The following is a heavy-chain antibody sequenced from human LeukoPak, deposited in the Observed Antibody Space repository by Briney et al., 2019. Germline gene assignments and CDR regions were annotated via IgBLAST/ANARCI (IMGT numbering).Heavy chain of an antibody. V-gene: IGHV3-48*02. CDR1: GFAFSSYS. Sequence: PGGSLRLSCAASGFAFSSYSMNWVRQAPGKGLEWISYISGSGSTIYYADSVKGRFTISRDNAKNLLYLQMDSLRDEDTAVYYCARGPAMSFGGPFDYWGQGTLVTVSS. D-gene: IGHD3-16*01. CDR3: ARGPAMSFGGPFDY. CDR2: ISGSGSTI. J-gene: IGHJ4*02.